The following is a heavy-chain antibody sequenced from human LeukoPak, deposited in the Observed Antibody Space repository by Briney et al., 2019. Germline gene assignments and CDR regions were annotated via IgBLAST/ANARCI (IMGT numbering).Heavy chain of an antibody. CDR2: ISSGSSYI. CDR3: AKLTTGVWVYYGMDV. D-gene: IGHD4-17*01. CDR1: GFTFSSTS. J-gene: IGHJ6*02. V-gene: IGHV3-21*04. Sequence: PGGSLRLSCAASGFTFSSTSMNWVRQAPGKGLEWVSSISSGSSYIFYADSVKGRFTISRDNAKNSLYLQMNSLRAEDTAVYYCAKLTTGVWVYYGMDVWGQGTTVTVSS.